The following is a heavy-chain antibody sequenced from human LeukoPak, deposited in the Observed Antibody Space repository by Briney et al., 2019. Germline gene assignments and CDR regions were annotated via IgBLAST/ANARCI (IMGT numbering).Heavy chain of an antibody. CDR1: GFTFSDYY. D-gene: IGHD3-22*01. CDR2: ISSSSSYT. CDR3: AKLGRDSSGPRGLFDY. V-gene: IGHV3-11*06. Sequence: PGGSLRLSCAASGFTFSDYYMSWIRQAPGKGLEWVSYISSSSSYTNYADSVKGRFTISRDNSKNTLYLQMNSLRAEDTAVYYCAKLGRDSSGPRGLFDYWGQGTLVTVSS. J-gene: IGHJ4*02.